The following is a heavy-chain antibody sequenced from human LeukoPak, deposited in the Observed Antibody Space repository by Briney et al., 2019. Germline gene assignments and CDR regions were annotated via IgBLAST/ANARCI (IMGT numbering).Heavy chain of an antibody. Sequence: SETLSLTCAVYGGSFSGYYWSWIRQPPGKGLEWIGEINHSGSTNYNPSLKSRVTISVDTSKNQFSLKLSSVTAADTAVYYCARDSGGYFDRNHFGYWGQGTLVTVSS. CDR2: INHSGST. D-gene: IGHD3-9*01. CDR3: ARDSGGYFDRNHFGY. CDR1: GGSFSGYY. V-gene: IGHV4-34*01. J-gene: IGHJ4*02.